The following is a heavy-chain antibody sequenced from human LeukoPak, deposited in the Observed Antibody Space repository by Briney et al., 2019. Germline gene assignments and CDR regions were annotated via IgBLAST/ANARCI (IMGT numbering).Heavy chain of an antibody. V-gene: IGHV3-49*03. J-gene: IGHJ4*02. D-gene: IGHD6-13*01. CDR1: GFTFGDYA. CDR3: TREGIAAQKYYFDY. CDR2: IRSKAYGGTT. Sequence: GGSLRLSCTASGFTFGDYAMSWFRQAPGKGLEGVGFIRSKAYGGTTEYAASVKGRFTISRDDSKSIAYLQMNSLKTEDTAVYYCTREGIAAQKYYFDYWGQGTLVTVSS.